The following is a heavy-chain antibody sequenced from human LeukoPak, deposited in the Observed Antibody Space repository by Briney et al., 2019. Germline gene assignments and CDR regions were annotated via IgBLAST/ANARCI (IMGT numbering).Heavy chain of an antibody. J-gene: IGHJ4*02. CDR2: ISGSGGST. V-gene: IGHV3-23*01. CDR1: GFTFSSYA. Sequence: GGSLRLSCAASGFTFSSYAMSWVRQAPGKGLEWVSAISGSGGSTYYADSVKGRFTISRDNSKNTLYLQMNSLRAEDTAVYYCAKDVGYYGSGSYYYSWGQGTLVTASS. CDR3: AKDVGYYGSGSYYYS. D-gene: IGHD3-10*01.